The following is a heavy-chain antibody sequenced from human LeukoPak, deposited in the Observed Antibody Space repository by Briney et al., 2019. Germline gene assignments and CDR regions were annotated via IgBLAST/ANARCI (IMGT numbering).Heavy chain of an antibody. CDR3: ARLVEEFFGPYYFDY. CDR2: IYHSGST. CDR1: GYSISSGYY. Sequence: SETLSLTCAVSGYSISSGYYWGWIRQPPGKGLEWIWTIYHSGSTYYYPSLKSRVTISVDTSKNQFSLKLSSVTAADTAVYYCARLVEEFFGPYYFDYWGRGTLVTVSS. J-gene: IGHJ4*02. D-gene: IGHD3-3*01. V-gene: IGHV4-38-2*01.